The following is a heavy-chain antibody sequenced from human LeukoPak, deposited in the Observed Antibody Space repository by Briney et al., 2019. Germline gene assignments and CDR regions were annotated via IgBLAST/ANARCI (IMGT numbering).Heavy chain of an antibody. D-gene: IGHD1-26*01. J-gene: IGHJ4*02. CDR1: GFTFSSSA. Sequence: GGSLRLSCAASGFTFSSSAMSWVRQAPGKGLEWVSAISNNGGYTYYADSVQGRFTISRDNSKNTLYLQMNSLRAEDTAVYYCAKLSGTYPYWGQGTLVTVSS. V-gene: IGHV3-23*01. CDR2: ISNNGGYT. CDR3: AKLSGTYPY.